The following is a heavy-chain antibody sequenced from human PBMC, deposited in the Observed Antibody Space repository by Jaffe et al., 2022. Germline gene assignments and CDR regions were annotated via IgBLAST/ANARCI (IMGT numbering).Heavy chain of an antibody. V-gene: IGHV1-46*03. CDR1: GYTFTSYY. D-gene: IGHD3-16*02. Sequence: QVQLVQSGAEVKKPGASVKVSCKASGYTFTSYYMHWVRQAPGQGLEWMGIINPSGGSTSYAQKFQGRVTMTRDTSTSTVYMELSSLRSEDTAVYYCARDLGYDYIWGSYRHLYYFDYWGQGTLVTVSS. CDR2: INPSGGST. J-gene: IGHJ4*02. CDR3: ARDLGYDYIWGSYRHLYYFDY.